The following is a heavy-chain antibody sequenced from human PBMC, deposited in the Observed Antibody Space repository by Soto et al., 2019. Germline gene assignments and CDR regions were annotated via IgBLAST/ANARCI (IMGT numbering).Heavy chain of an antibody. CDR2: IYPGDSET. V-gene: IGHV5-51*01. D-gene: IGHD3-16*02. J-gene: IGHJ3*02. Sequence: GESLKISCHGSGYNFSKYWIGWVRQMPGKGLEWMGNIYPGDSETRNSPSLQGQVTLSANKSINTAYLHFSSLKASDTAMYYCARPLGPGAFEIWGQGTMVTVSS. CDR1: GYNFSKYW. CDR3: ARPLGPGAFEI.